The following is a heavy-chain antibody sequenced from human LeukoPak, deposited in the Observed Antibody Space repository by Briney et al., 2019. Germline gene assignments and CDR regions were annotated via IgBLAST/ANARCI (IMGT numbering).Heavy chain of an antibody. V-gene: IGHV4-34*01. D-gene: IGHD3-16*01. J-gene: IGHJ4*02. CDR3: ARGRRFGPPTRAPFDY. CDR1: GGSFSGYY. Sequence: PSETLSLTCAVYGGSFSGYYWSWIRQPPGKGLEWIGEINHSGSTNYNPSPKSRVTISVDTSKNQFSLKLSSVTAADTAVYYCARGRRFGPPTRAPFDYWGQGTLVTVSS. CDR2: INHSGST.